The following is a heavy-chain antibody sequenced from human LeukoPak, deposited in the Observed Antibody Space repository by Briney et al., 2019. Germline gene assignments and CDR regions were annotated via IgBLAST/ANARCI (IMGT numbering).Heavy chain of an antibody. J-gene: IGHJ4*02. CDR2: IRSKVYGGTT. Sequence: GGSLRLSCTASGFTFGDYAMSWVRQAPGKGLEWVGFIRSKVYGGTTEYAASVKGRFTISRDDSKSIAYLRMNSLKTEDTAVYYCTRVWLQYFDYWGQGTLVTVSS. CDR1: GFTFGDYA. D-gene: IGHD5-24*01. CDR3: TRVWLQYFDY. V-gene: IGHV3-49*04.